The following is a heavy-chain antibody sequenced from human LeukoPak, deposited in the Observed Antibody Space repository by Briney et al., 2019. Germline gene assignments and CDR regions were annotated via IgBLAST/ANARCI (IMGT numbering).Heavy chain of an antibody. CDR3: ARAGGGGSCTFDY. CDR2: TRNKANSYTT. J-gene: IGHJ4*02. D-gene: IGHD1-26*01. V-gene: IGHV3-72*01. Sequence: GGSLRLSCAASGFTSSDHYMDWVRQAPGKGLEWVGRTRNKANSYTTEYAASVKGRFTISRDDSKNSLYLQMNSLKSEDTAVYYCARAGGGGSCTFDYWGQGTLVTVSS. CDR1: GFTSSDHY.